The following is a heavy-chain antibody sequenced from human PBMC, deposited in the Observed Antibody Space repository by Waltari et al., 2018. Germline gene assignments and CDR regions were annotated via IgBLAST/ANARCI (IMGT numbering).Heavy chain of an antibody. D-gene: IGHD2-21*01. CDR2: IYHSGST. J-gene: IGHJ4*02. CDR1: GYSISSGYY. Sequence: QVQLQESGPGLVKPSETLSLTCAVSGYSISSGYYWGWIRQPPGKGLEWIGSIYHSGSTYYNPSLKSRVTISVDTSKNQFSLKLSSVTAADTAVYYCARHDAYVVVIAIGYFDYWGQGTLVTVSS. V-gene: IGHV4-38-2*01. CDR3: ARHDAYVVVIAIGYFDY.